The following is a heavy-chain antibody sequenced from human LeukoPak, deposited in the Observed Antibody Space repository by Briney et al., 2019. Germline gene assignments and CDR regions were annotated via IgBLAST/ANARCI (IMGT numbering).Heavy chain of an antibody. Sequence: SETLSLTCTVSGGSISSYYWSWIRQPPGKGLEWIGYIYYSGSTNYNPSLKSRVTISVDTSKNQFSLKLSSVTAADTAVYYCASGSRVPGGVGAAIDHWGQGTLVTVSS. D-gene: IGHD6-25*01. CDR2: IYYSGST. J-gene: IGHJ4*02. CDR1: GGSISSYY. CDR3: ASGSRVPGGVGAAIDH. V-gene: IGHV4-59*01.